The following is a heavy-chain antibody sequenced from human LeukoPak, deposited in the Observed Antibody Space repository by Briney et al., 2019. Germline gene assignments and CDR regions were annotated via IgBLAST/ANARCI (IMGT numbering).Heavy chain of an antibody. CDR2: ISSSSSHV. Sequence: PGGSLRLSYAASGFTFSSYSMNWVRQAPGKGLEWVSSISSSSSHVYYADSVKGRFTMSRDNAKNSLYLQMNSLRADDTAVYYCARVLEAASFDYWGQGSPVTVSS. CDR1: GFTFSSYS. V-gene: IGHV3-21*01. J-gene: IGHJ4*02. CDR3: ARVLEAASFDY. D-gene: IGHD6-13*01.